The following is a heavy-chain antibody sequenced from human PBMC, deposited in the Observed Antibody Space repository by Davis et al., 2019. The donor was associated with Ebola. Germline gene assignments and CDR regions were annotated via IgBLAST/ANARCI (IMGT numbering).Heavy chain of an antibody. CDR2: VSSDGNDK. Sequence: SLNISCEASGFTFSSFVMHWVRQAPGKGLELVAVVSSDGNDKYYAASVNGRFTISRDNSKNTLYLHMNSLRGEDTATYYCARDQPSVVVTTTLIRWTFDCWGKGTLVTVSS. D-gene: IGHD2/OR15-2a*01. CDR3: ARDQPSVVVTTTLIRWTFDC. V-gene: IGHV3-30-3*01. CDR1: GFTFSSFV. J-gene: IGHJ4*02.